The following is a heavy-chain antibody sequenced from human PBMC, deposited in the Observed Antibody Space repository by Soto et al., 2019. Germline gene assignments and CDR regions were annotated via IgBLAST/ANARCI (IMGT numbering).Heavy chain of an antibody. CDR3: ARDTQQDSNGYYLEWFDP. CDR2: INPSNDNT. D-gene: IGHD3-22*01. CDR1: GYTFYRYG. V-gene: IGHV1-18*01. J-gene: IGHJ5*02. Sequence: QVQLVQSGAEVKKAGASVKVSCKASGYTFYRYGITWVSQATGQGLAWMGWINPSNDNTNYAQKFRARVTMTTDAATITAHVELRSLKSDDTAVYYCARDTQQDSNGYYLEWFDPWCQGTLVSVSS.